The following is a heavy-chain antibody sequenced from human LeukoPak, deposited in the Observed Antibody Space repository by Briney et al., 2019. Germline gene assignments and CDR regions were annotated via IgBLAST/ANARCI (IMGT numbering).Heavy chain of an antibody. CDR2: IYGGGST. V-gene: IGHV3-53*01. CDR1: GFTVNNNY. CDR3: AGDARLDIVVVPAAPGRDYYYYMDV. J-gene: IGHJ6*03. D-gene: IGHD2-2*03. Sequence: PGGSLRLSCAASGFTVNNNYVSWVRQAPGKGLEWVSVIYGGGSTYYADSVKGRFTISRDNSKNTVYLQMNSLRAEDAAVYYCAGDARLDIVVVPAAPGRDYYYYMDVWGKGTTVTVSS.